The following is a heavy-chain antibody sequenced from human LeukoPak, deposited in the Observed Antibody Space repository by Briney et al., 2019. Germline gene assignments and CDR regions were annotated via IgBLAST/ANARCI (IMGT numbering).Heavy chain of an antibody. Sequence: GGSLRLSCAASGCTFSTYWMHWVRQAPGKGLVWVSHINVDESGATYADSVKSRLTISRDNAKNTLYLHMTGLRAEARAVYYCARATRIYSSGWYYCFDYWGQGTLVTVSS. CDR2: INVDESGA. V-gene: IGHV3-74*01. D-gene: IGHD6-19*01. J-gene: IGHJ4*02. CDR3: ARATRIYSSGWYYCFDY. CDR1: GCTFSTYW.